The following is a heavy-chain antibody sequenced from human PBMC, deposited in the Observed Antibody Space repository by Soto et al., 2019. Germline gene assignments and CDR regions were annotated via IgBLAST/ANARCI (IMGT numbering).Heavy chain of an antibody. Sequence: PGGSLRLSCAASGFTFSSYAMHWVRQAPGKGLEWVAVIPHDGSNKYYADSVKGRFTISRDNSKNTLYLQMNSLRAEDTAVYYCARDSKYSSSWSYYYYYGMDVWGQGTTVTVSS. CDR1: GFTFSSYA. D-gene: IGHD6-13*01. CDR3: ARDSKYSSSWSYYYYYGMDV. V-gene: IGHV3-30-3*01. J-gene: IGHJ6*02. CDR2: IPHDGSNK.